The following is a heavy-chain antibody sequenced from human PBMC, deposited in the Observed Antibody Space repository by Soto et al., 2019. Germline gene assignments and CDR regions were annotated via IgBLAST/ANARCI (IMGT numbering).Heavy chain of an antibody. CDR3: ARDRSSSWNYYYYGMDV. D-gene: IGHD6-6*01. CDR1: GFTFSSYA. CDR2: ISGSGGST. V-gene: IGHV3-23*01. Sequence: EVQLLESGGGLVQPGGSLRLSCAASGFTFSSYAMSWVRQAPGKGLEWVSAISGSGGSTYYADSVKGRFTISRDNSKNTLYLQMNSLRAEDTAVYYCARDRSSSWNYYYYGMDVWGQGTTVTVSS. J-gene: IGHJ6*02.